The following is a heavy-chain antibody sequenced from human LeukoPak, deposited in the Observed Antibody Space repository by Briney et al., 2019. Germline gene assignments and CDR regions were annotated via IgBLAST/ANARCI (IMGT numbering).Heavy chain of an antibody. J-gene: IGHJ6*02. V-gene: IGHV1-69*04. D-gene: IGHD1-26*01. Sequence: SVKVSCKASVCTFSSYAISWVRQAPGQGREWMGRIIPILGIANYAQKFQGRVTITADKSTSTAYMELSSLRSEDTAVYYCARGTLSGAQVPYKYGMDVWGQGTTVTVSS. CDR1: VCTFSSYA. CDR2: IIPILGIA. CDR3: ARGTLSGAQVPYKYGMDV.